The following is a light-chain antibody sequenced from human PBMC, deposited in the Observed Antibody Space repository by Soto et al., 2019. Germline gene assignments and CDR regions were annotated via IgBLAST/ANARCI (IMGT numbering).Light chain of an antibody. Sequence: DIQMTQSPSSLSASVGDRVTITCRASQGIRKDLGWYQQKPGKAPKRLIYAASSLQSGVPSRFSGSGSATEFTLTINSLQTEDFASYYCLQHNSYPPAFGQGTKVELK. CDR3: LQHNSYPPA. CDR1: QGIRKD. V-gene: IGKV1-17*01. J-gene: IGKJ1*01. CDR2: AAS.